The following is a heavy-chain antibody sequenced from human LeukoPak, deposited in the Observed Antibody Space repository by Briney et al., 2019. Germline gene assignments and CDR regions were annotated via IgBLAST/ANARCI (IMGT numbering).Heavy chain of an antibody. V-gene: IGHV3-7*01. CDR3: AKYSAGIVVVPAAISGEIDY. J-gene: IGHJ4*02. CDR1: GFTFSSYW. D-gene: IGHD2-2*02. CDR2: IKQDGSEK. Sequence: RAGGSLRLSCAASGFTFSSYWMSWVRQAPGKGLEWVANIKQDGSEKYYVDSVKGRFTISRDNAKNSLYLQMNSLRAEDTAVYYCAKYSAGIVVVPAAISGEIDYWGQGTLVTVSS.